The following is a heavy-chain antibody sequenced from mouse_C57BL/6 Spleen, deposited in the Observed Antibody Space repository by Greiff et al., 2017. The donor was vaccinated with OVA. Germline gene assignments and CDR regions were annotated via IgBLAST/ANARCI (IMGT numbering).Heavy chain of an antibody. V-gene: IGHV1-61*01. Sequence: QVQLQQPGAELVRPGSSVKLSCKASGYTFTSYWMDRVKQRPGQGLEWIGNIYPSDSETHYNQKFKDKATLTVDKSSSTAYMQLSSLTSEDSAVYYCAREGGYYAMDYWGQGTSVTVSS. CDR2: IYPSDSET. CDR1: GYTFTSYW. J-gene: IGHJ4*01. CDR3: AREGGYYAMDY.